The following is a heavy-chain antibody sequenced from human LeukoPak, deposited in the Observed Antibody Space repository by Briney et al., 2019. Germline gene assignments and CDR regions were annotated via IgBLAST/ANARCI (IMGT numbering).Heavy chain of an antibody. D-gene: IGHD4-17*01. J-gene: IGHJ3*02. CDR2: IYHSGST. CDR1: GGSISSGGYS. Sequence: PSETLSLTCAVSGGSISSGGYSWSWIRQPPGKGLEWIGYIYHSGSTYYNPSLKSRVTISVDRSKNQFSLKLSSVTAADTAVYYCARVARADGDYFPLAFDIWGQGTMVTVSS. CDR3: ARVARADGDYFPLAFDI. V-gene: IGHV4-30-2*01.